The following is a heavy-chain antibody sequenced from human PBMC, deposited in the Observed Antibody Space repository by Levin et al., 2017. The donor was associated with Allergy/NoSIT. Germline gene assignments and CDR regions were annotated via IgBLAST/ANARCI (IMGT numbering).Heavy chain of an antibody. CDR3: ASRPQGAFDI. CDR1: GFTFSSYA. V-gene: IGHV3-30*04. Sequence: GGSLRLSCAASGFTFSSYAMHWVRQAPGKGLEWVAVISYDGSNKYYADSVKGRFTISRDNSKNTLYLQMNSLRAEDTAVYYCASRPQGAFDIWGQGTMVTVSS. CDR2: ISYDGSNK. J-gene: IGHJ3*02.